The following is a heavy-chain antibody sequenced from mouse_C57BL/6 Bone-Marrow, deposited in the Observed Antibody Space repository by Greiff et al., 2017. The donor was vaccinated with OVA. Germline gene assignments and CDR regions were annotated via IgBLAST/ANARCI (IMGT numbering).Heavy chain of an antibody. CDR1: GYTFTSYW. J-gene: IGHJ3*01. CDR2: IDPSDSYT. CDR3: ARYGYYFFAY. V-gene: IGHV1-59*01. D-gene: IGHD2-3*01. Sequence: QVQLQQPGAELVRPGTSVKLSCKASGYTFTSYWMHWVKQRPGQGLEWIGVIDPSDSYTNYNQKFKGKATLTVDTSSSTAYMQLSSLTSEDSAVYYCARYGYYFFAYWGQGTLVTVSA.